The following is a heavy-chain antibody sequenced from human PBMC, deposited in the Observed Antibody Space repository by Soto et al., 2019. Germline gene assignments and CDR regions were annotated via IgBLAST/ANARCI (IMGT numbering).Heavy chain of an antibody. CDR3: ARDFDGDESKRDY. Sequence: GGSLRLSCAASGFTFSSYAMHWVRQAPGKGLEWVAVISYDGSNKYYADSVKGRFTISRDNSKNTLYLQMNSLRAEDTAVYYCARDFDGDESKRDYWGQGTLVTVSS. CDR1: GFTFSSYA. CDR2: ISYDGSNK. D-gene: IGHD4-17*01. V-gene: IGHV3-30-3*01. J-gene: IGHJ4*02.